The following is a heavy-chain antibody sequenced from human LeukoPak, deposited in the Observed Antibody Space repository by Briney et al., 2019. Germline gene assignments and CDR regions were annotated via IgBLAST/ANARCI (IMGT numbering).Heavy chain of an antibody. V-gene: IGHV3-23*01. CDR3: ASQTSPLDSAAFDI. D-gene: IGHD3-10*01. Sequence: GGSLRLSCAASGFTFSSYGMSWVRQAPGKGLEWVSAISGSGGSTYYADSVEGRFTISRDNSKNTLYLQMNSLRAEDTAVYYCASQTSPLDSAAFDIWGQGTMVTVSS. J-gene: IGHJ3*02. CDR1: GFTFSSYG. CDR2: ISGSGGST.